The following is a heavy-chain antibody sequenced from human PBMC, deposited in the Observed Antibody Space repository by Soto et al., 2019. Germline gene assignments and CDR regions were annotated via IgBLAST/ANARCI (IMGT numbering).Heavy chain of an antibody. V-gene: IGHV1-69*04. D-gene: IGHD6-13*01. CDR1: GGTFSSYT. CDR3: ARDLRGSSPQGTEYWFDP. J-gene: IGHJ5*02. CDR2: IIPILGIA. Sequence: GASVKVSCKASGGTFSSYTISWVRQAPGQGLEWMGRIIPILGIANYAQKFQGRVTITADESTSTAYMELSSLRSEDTAVYYCARDLRGSSPQGTEYWFDPWGEGTLVTVSS.